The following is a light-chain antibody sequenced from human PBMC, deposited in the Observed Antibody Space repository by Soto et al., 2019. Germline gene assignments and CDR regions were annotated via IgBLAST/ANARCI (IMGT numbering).Light chain of an antibody. Sequence: QSVLTQPPSVSGAPGQRVTLSCTGSRSNIGAGNDVPWYQQLPGTAPKLLIYGNNNRPSGVADRFSGSKSGTSASLAITGLQAEDEADYYCQSYDSSLSGSVFGGGTKLTVL. V-gene: IGLV1-40*01. CDR3: QSYDSSLSGSV. CDR2: GNN. CDR1: RSNIGAGND. J-gene: IGLJ2*01.